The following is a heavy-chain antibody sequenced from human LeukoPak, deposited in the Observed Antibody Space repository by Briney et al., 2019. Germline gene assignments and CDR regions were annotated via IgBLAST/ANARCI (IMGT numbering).Heavy chain of an antibody. V-gene: IGHV3-7*03. CDR3: ARDSLGAVASY. J-gene: IGHJ4*02. D-gene: IGHD3-16*01. Sequence: GGSLRLSCAASGFTFSSCGMHWVRQAPGKGLEWVANIKQDGSEKYYVDSVKGRFTISRDNAKNSLYLQMNSLRAEDTAVYYCARDSLGAVASYWGQGTLVTVSS. CDR2: IKQDGSEK. CDR1: GFTFSSCG.